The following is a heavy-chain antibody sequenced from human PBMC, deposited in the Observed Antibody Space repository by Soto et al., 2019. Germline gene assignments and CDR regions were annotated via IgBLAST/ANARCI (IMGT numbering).Heavy chain of an antibody. D-gene: IGHD1-26*01. J-gene: IGHJ6*02. CDR2: IIPIFVTA. CDR3: ARYSGSYRYAELLYMDV. CDR1: GGTFSSYA. V-gene: IGHV1-69*01. Sequence: QVQLVQSGDEGKKPGSSVKVSCKASGGTFSSYAISWVRQAPGQGLEWMGGIIPIFVTAKYAQKFQGRVTITADESTSKAYMELSSLRSEDTAVYYCARYSGSYRYAELLYMDVWGQGTTVTVSS.